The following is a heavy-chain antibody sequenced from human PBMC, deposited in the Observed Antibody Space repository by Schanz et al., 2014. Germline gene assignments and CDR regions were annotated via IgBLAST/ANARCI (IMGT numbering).Heavy chain of an antibody. CDR3: AKIERNED. CDR1: GFTFSNYW. CDR2: IKQDESEK. Sequence: EVQLVESGGGLVQPGGSLRLSCVASGFTFSNYWMTWVRQAPGKGLEWVANIKQDESEKYYVDSVKGRFTISRDNSKNTLYLQMNSLRAEDTAVYFCAKIERNEDWGQGTLXTVSS. V-gene: IGHV3-7*05. D-gene: IGHD1-1*01. J-gene: IGHJ4*02.